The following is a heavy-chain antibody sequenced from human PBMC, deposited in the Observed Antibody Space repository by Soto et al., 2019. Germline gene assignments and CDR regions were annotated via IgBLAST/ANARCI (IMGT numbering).Heavy chain of an antibody. CDR3: ARSPFGRDILDF. CDR2: ISPRDDTT. J-gene: IGHJ4*02. Sequence: GASVKVSCKASGYTFINYYIHWVRQAPGQGLEWMGMISPRDDTTLYAQDFQGRVTVTSDASTSTVYMELSGLRSEDTATFYCARSPFGRDILDFWGQGTLVTVSS. D-gene: IGHD3-10*01. CDR1: GYTFINYY. V-gene: IGHV1-46*01.